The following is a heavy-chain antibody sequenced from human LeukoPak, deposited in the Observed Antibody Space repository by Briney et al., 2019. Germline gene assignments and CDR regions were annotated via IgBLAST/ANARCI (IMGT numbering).Heavy chain of an antibody. Sequence: SETLSLTCTVSGGSISSYYWSWIRQPPGKGLEWIGYIYYSGSTNYNPSLKSRVTISVDTSKNQFSLKLSSVTAADTAIYYCVGSRSWLVSNWFDPWGQGTLVTVSS. V-gene: IGHV4-59*01. J-gene: IGHJ5*02. CDR2: IYYSGST. CDR1: GGSISSYY. CDR3: VGSRSWLVSNWFDP. D-gene: IGHD6-13*01.